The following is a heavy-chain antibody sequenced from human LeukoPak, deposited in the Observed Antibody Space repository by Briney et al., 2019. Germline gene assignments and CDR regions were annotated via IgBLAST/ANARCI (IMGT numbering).Heavy chain of an antibody. Sequence: ASVKVSCKVSGQSLSELTMHWVRQAPGKGLEWLGGFDPENDERMYARNFRGRVTMTEDTSTDTAYMELSSLRSEDTAVYFCATEMTSVVSDYWGQGTLVTVSS. D-gene: IGHD4-11*01. CDR3: ATEMTSVVSDY. CDR1: GQSLSELT. CDR2: FDPENDER. J-gene: IGHJ4*02. V-gene: IGHV1-24*01.